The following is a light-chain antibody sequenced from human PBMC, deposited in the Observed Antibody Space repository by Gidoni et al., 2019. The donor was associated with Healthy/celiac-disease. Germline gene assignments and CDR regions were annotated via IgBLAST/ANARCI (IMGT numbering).Light chain of an antibody. CDR2: GAS. Sequence: EIVLTQSPATLSVSPGERATLSCRASQSVSSSYLDWYQQKTGQAPRLLNYGASSRATGTADRFSGSGSGTDFTLNISRMETEDFAVYYCQQWAFGQGTKLEIK. J-gene: IGKJ2*01. V-gene: IGKV3-20*01. CDR3: QQWA. CDR1: QSVSSSY.